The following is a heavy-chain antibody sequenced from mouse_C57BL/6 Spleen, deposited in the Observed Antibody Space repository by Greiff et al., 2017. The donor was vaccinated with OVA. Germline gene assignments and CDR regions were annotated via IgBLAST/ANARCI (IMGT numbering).Heavy chain of an antibody. J-gene: IGHJ3*01. CDR2: IDPSDSYT. Sequence: QVQLKQPGAELVMPGASVKLSCKASGYTFTSYWMHWVKQRPGQGLEWIGEIDPSDSYTNYNQKFKGKSTLTVDKSSSTAYMQLRSLTSEDSAVYYCATGEGFAYWGQGTLVTVSA. CDR3: ATGEGFAY. D-gene: IGHD4-1*01. CDR1: GYTFTSYW. V-gene: IGHV1-69*01.